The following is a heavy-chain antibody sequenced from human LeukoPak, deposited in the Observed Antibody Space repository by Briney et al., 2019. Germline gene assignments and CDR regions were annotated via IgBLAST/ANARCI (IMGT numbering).Heavy chain of an antibody. Sequence: QAGGSLRLSCAASGFTFSSYGMHWVRQAPGKGLEGVAVISYDGSNKYYADSVKGRFTISRDNSKNTLYLQMNSLRAEDTAVYYCAKNPTAMVTYYFDYWGQGTLVTVSS. D-gene: IGHD5-18*01. CDR1: GFTFSSYG. J-gene: IGHJ4*02. V-gene: IGHV3-30*18. CDR2: ISYDGSNK. CDR3: AKNPTAMVTYYFDY.